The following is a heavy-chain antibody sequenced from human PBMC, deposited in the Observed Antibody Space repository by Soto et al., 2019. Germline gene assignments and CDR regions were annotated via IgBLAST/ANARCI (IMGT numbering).Heavy chain of an antibody. V-gene: IGHV4-34*01. J-gene: IGHJ3*02. Sequence: SETLSLTCAVYGGSLSGYYCSWIRQPPGKGLEWIGEIKHSGSPTYNPSLKSRVTISVDTSKNQFSLKLGSVTAADTAVYYCATYQGTCSRTNCYGDFDIWGQGTMVTVSS. D-gene: IGHD2-2*01. CDR1: GGSLSGYY. CDR2: IKHSGSP. CDR3: ATYQGTCSRTNCYGDFDI.